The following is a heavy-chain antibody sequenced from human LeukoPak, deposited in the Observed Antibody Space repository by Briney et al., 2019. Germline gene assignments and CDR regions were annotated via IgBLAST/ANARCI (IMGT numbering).Heavy chain of an antibody. V-gene: IGHV3-15*01. Sequence: GGSLRLSCAASGFTFDKAWMTWVRQAPGKGLEWVGRIKSKIHGGTIDCAAPVKGRFTISRDDSENTVYLQMSSLRAEDTAVYYCARPAKSLNWNDVQTHMDVWGKGTTVTISS. CDR1: GFTFDKAW. D-gene: IGHD1-1*01. CDR2: IKSKIHGGTI. CDR3: ARPAKSLNWNDVQTHMDV. J-gene: IGHJ6*03.